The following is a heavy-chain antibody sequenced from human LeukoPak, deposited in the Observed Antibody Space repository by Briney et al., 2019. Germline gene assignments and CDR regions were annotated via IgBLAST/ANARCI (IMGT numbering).Heavy chain of an antibody. D-gene: IGHD1-26*01. CDR2: LDPEDGET. V-gene: IGHV1-24*01. J-gene: IGHJ5*02. CDR1: GYTLTELS. Sequence: ASVKVSCKVSGYTLTELSMHWVRQAPGKGLEWMGGLDPEDGETIYAQKFQGRVTMTEDTSTDTAYMELSSLRSEDTAVYYCASIVGATAWFDPWGQGTLVTVSS. CDR3: ASIVGATAWFDP.